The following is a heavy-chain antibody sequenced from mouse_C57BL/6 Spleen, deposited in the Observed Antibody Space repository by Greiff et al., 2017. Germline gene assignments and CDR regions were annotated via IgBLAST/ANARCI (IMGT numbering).Heavy chain of an antibody. V-gene: IGHV1-74*01. CDR1: GYTFTSYW. D-gene: IGHD1-1*01. CDR3: AIATTVVGYFDY. J-gene: IGHJ2*01. CDR2: IHPSDSDT. Sequence: QVQLQQPGAELVKPGASVKVSCKASGYTFTSYWMHWVKQRPGQGLEWIGRIHPSDSDTHYNQKFKGQSTLTVDKSSSTAYMQLSSLTSEDSAVYYCAIATTVVGYFDYWGQGTTLTVSS.